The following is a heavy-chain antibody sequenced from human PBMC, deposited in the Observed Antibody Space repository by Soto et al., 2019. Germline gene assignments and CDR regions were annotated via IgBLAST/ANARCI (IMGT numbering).Heavy chain of an antibody. CDR1: WDSVSSNSAA. D-gene: IGHD1-26*01. CDR3: ARDAKMGWENYYYYYGMDV. J-gene: IGHJ6*02. V-gene: IGHV6-1*01. CDR2: TYYRSKWYN. Sequence: SQTLSLTCAISWDSVSSNSAAWNWIRQSPSRGLEWLGRTYYRSKWYNDYAVSVKSRITINPDTSKNQFSLQLNSVTPEDTAVYYCARDAKMGWENYYYYYGMDVWGQGTTVTVSS.